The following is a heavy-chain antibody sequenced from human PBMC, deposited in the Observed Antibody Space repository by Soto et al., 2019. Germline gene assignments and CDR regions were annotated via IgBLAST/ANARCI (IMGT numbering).Heavy chain of an antibody. D-gene: IGHD2-21*02. CDR1: GVSVRSYT. J-gene: IGHJ4*02. Sequence: SETQSLTYIVSGVSVRSYTWSWVRQPANKGLEWIGRVFSSVSATYNPSLKSRVSISMDMPENRISLKLDSVTAADAGVYFCARDGMTTGDTWGPGTLVTVAS. CDR2: VFSSVSA. V-gene: IGHV4-4*07. CDR3: ARDGMTTGDT.